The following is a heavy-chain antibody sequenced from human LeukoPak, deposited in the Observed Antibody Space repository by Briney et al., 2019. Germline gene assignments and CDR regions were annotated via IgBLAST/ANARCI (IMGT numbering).Heavy chain of an antibody. CDR3: ARDNSANYWAYFDY. J-gene: IGHJ4*02. V-gene: IGHV3-23*01. CDR1: GFTFSSYA. D-gene: IGHD4/OR15-4a*01. Sequence: PGGSLRLSCAASGFTFSSYAMSWVRQAPGKGLEWVSAISGSGGSTYYADSVKGRFTISRDNSKNTLYLQMNSLRAEDTAVYYCARDNSANYWAYFDYWGQGTLVTVSS. CDR2: ISGSGGST.